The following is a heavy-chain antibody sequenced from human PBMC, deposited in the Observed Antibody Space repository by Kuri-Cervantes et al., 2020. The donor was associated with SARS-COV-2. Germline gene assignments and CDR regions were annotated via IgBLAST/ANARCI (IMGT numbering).Heavy chain of an antibody. V-gene: IGHV1-68*01. J-gene: IGHJ4*02. CDR2: ITLYNGNT. Sequence: ASVKVSCKASGYTFTYCSLHWLQQAPGQGLERMRWITLYNGNTNYAKKFQGRVTITRDTSISTAYMELSRLRSDDTAVYHCASFYSSSWYVFDYWGQGTLVTVSS. D-gene: IGHD6-13*01. CDR3: ASFYSSSWYVFDY. CDR1: GYTFTYCS.